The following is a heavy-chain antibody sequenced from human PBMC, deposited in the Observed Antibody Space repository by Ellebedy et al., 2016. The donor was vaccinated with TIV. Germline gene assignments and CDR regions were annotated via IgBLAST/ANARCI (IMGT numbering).Heavy chain of an antibody. CDR2: IAGSAGST. CDR1: GFTFSDYS. CDR3: AKDGYSSGWYAEFYYYGLDV. D-gene: IGHD6-19*01. V-gene: IGHV3-23*01. J-gene: IGHJ6*02. Sequence: GESLKISCGTSGFTFSDYSMNWVRQAPGKGLEWVSIIAGSAGSTYYADSVKGRFTISRDNSKNTLYLQMNSLRAEDTAVYFCAKDGYSSGWYAEFYYYGLDVWGQGTTVTVSS.